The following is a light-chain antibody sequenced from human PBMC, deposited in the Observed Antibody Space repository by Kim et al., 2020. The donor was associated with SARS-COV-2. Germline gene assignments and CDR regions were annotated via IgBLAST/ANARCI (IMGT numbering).Light chain of an antibody. CDR1: SSDIGDNT. CDR2: SNN. V-gene: IGLV1-44*01. CDR3: AAWHDTLNGPV. Sequence: GQRVTISCSGSSSDIGDNTVNWYQQLPGTAPKLLIYSNNQRPSGVPDRFSGSKSGTSASLAISGLQSEDESDYYCAAWHDTLNGPVFGGGTQLTVL. J-gene: IGLJ3*02.